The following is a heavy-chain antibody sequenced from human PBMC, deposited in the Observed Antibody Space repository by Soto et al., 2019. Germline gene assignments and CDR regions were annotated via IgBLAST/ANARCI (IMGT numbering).Heavy chain of an antibody. V-gene: IGHV3-30*18. CDR3: AKDQGIAASHGID. D-gene: IGHD6-13*01. CDR1: GFTFYNYG. J-gene: IGHJ3*01. Sequence: QVQLVESAGGVVQPGTSLRLSCAASGFTFYNYGMHWVRQAPGTGLEWVAAISSHGRDTYYADSVKGRLTISRDNSKNTLYLQMHSLRAEDTAVYYCAKDQGIAASHGIDWGQGTMVTVSS. CDR2: ISSHGRDT.